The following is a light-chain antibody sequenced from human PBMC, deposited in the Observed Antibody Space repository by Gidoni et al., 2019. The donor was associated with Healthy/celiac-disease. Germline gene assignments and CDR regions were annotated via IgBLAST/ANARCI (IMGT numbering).Light chain of an antibody. Sequence: ETALTQSPGTLSLSPGERATLSCRASQSVSSSYLAWYQQKPGQAPRLLIYGASSRATGIPDRFSGSVSGTDFTLTISRLEPEDFAVYYCQQYGSPDTFGQGTKLEIK. CDR1: QSVSSSY. CDR3: QQYGSPDT. J-gene: IGKJ2*01. V-gene: IGKV3-20*01. CDR2: GAS.